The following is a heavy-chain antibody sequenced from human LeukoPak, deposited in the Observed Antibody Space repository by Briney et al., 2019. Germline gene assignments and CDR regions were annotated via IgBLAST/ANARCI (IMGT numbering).Heavy chain of an antibody. D-gene: IGHD2-2*01. V-gene: IGHV1-18*01. CDR2: ISAYSGNT. J-gene: IGHJ4*02. CDR3: ARAEQYQLLLH. CDR1: GYTFTSYG. Sequence: ASVKVSCKASGYTFTSYGITWVRQAPGQGLEWMGWISAYSGNTNYAQKLQGRVTMTTDTSTSTAYLDLGSLRSDDTAVYYCARAEQYQLLLHWGQGTLVTVSS.